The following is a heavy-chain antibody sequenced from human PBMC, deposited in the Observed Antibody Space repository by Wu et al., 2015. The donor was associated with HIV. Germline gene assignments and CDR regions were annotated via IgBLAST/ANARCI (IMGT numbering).Heavy chain of an antibody. CDR2: INPLFGTT. V-gene: IGHV1-69*05. D-gene: IGHD6-19*01. CDR3: ATPRSPGFSSAWPTYFDF. Sequence: QVQLVQFGAEVKKPGSSVKVTCKASGDSFTSYAISWVRQAPGQGLEWMGGINPLFGTTKYAQNFQGRVTITTDDSKSTAYMELSSLRSEDTAVYYCATPRSPGFSSAWPTYFDFWGQGTLVTVSS. J-gene: IGHJ4*02. CDR1: GDSFTSYA.